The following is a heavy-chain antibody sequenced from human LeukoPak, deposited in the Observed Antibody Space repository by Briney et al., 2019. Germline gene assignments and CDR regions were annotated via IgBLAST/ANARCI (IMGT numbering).Heavy chain of an antibody. CDR2: IYSGDST. V-gene: IGHV3-66*01. J-gene: IGHJ4*02. D-gene: IGHD1-26*01. CDR3: ARVGGTYLIDY. Sequence: PGGSLRLSCAASGFTVSSNYMSWVRQAPGKGLEWVSVIYSGDSTYYADSVKGRFAISRDNSKNTLYLQMNSLRAEDTAVYYCARVGGTYLIDYWGQGTLVTVSS. CDR1: GFTVSSNY.